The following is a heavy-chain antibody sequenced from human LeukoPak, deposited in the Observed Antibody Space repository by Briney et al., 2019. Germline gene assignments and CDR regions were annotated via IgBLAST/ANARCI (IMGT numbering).Heavy chain of an antibody. Sequence: GESLKISCKVSGYDFASYWIAWVRQMPGKGLEWMGIIYPGDSDTRYSPSFQGQVAISADKSIGTAYLQWSSLKASDTAIYYCARGTVAATYGTFDYWGQGTLVTVSS. CDR2: IYPGDSDT. CDR1: GYDFASYW. CDR3: ARGTVAATYGTFDY. J-gene: IGHJ4*02. V-gene: IGHV5-51*01. D-gene: IGHD6-19*01.